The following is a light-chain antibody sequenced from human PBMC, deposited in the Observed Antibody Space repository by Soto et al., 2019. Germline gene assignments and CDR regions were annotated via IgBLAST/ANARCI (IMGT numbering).Light chain of an antibody. Sequence: EIVMTQSPAALCVSPGERASLSCRASQSVNTNLAWYQQKPGQAPRLLIYEASRSATGIPARFSASGSGTDFTPTISSLQSEDVAIYYCQQYKKWHPRTVGGGTKVDSK. J-gene: IGKJ4*01. V-gene: IGKV3-15*01. CDR2: EAS. CDR3: QQYKKWHPRT. CDR1: QSVNTN.